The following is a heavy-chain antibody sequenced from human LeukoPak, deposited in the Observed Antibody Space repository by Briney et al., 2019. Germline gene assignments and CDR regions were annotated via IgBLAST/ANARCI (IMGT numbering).Heavy chain of an antibody. J-gene: IGHJ6*02. CDR2: ISGSGGST. CDR3: AKDLNIVVVPAYGLDV. D-gene: IGHD2-2*01. V-gene: IGHV3-23*01. Sequence: GGSLRLSCAASGFTFSSYAVSWVRQAPGKGLEWVSAISGSGGSTYYADSVKGRFTISRDNSKNTLYLQMNSLRAEDTAVYYCAKDLNIVVVPAYGLDVWGQGTTVTVSS. CDR1: GFTFSSYA.